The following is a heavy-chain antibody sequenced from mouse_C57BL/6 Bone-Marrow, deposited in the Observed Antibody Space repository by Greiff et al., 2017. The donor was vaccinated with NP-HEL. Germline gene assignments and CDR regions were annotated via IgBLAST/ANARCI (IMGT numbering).Heavy chain of an antibody. D-gene: IGHD2-2*01. V-gene: IGHV1-82*01. CDR1: GYTFTSYW. Sequence: QVQLQQPGAELVKPGASVKLSCKASGYTFTSYWMHWVKQRPGRGLEWIGRIYPGDGDTNYNGKFKGKATLTADKSSSTAYMQLSSLTSEDSAVYFCARIYYGYAWFAYWGQGTLVTVSA. CDR3: ARIYYGYAWFAY. J-gene: IGHJ3*01. CDR2: IYPGDGDT.